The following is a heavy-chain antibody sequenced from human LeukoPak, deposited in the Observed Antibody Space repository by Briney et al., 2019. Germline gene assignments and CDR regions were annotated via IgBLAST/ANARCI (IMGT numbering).Heavy chain of an antibody. D-gene: IGHD6-25*01. J-gene: IGHJ4*02. Sequence: GGSLRLSCAASGFTFSSYWMSWVRQAPGKGLEWVANIQQDGSEKYYVDSVKGRFTISRDNAKNSLYLQMNSLRAEDTAVYYCAKVRGYSAYYFDYWGQGTLVTVSS. CDR2: IQQDGSEK. CDR3: AKVRGYSAYYFDY. V-gene: IGHV3-7*01. CDR1: GFTFSSYW.